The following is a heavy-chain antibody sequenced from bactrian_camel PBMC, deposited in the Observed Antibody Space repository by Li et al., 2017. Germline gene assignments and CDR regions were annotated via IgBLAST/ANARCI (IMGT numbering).Heavy chain of an antibody. V-gene: IGHV3S53*01. CDR2: TLIGGDST. Sequence: HVQLVESGGGSVQAGGSLRLSCAASRSLRCMGWFRQAPGKKREGVAVTLIGGDSTSYGDSVKGRFTISQDGNKNTVYLQMNSLKPEDTAMYYCASQGEIRGGHWCPPIIDYDVVGQGTQVTVS. CDR1: RSLRC. J-gene: IGHJ4*01. D-gene: IGHD5*01.